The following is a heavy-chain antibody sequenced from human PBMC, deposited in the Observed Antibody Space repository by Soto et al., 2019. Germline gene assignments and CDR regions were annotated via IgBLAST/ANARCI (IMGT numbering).Heavy chain of an antibody. D-gene: IGHD3-22*01. V-gene: IGHV3-23*01. J-gene: IGHJ2*01. Sequence: EVRLLESGGGLVQPGGSLRLACAASGFTFRGYAMGWVRQAPGKGLEWVSTISGSGGSTYYADTVKGQFTISRDNSKNTLYVKMNSLRAEDTAVKSCARDRHDDSSGYNYVGYFDLWGRGTLVTVSS. CDR1: GFTFRGYA. CDR3: ARDRHDDSSGYNYVGYFDL. CDR2: ISGSGGST.